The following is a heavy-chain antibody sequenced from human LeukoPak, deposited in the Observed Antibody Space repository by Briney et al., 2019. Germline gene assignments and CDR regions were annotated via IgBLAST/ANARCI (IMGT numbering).Heavy chain of an antibody. J-gene: IGHJ5*02. CDR3: ARDGTGYSSSWYRWFDP. CDR2: IYTSGST. V-gene: IGHV4-4*07. CDR1: GGSISSYY. D-gene: IGHD6-13*01. Sequence: SETLSLTCTVSGGSISSYYWSWIRQPAGKGLEWIGRIYTSGSTNYNPSLKSRVTISVDTSKNQFSLKLSSVTAADTAVYYCARDGTGYSSSWYRWFDPWGQGTLVTVSS.